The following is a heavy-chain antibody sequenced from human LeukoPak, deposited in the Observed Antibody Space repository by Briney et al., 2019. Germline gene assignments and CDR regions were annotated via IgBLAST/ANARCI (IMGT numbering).Heavy chain of an antibody. Sequence: GGSLRLSCAASGLTFSSYWMSWVRQAPGKGLEWVANIKQDGSEKYYVDSVKGRFTISRDNAKNSLYLQMNSLRAEDTAVYYCARYLYYYYYMDVWGKGTTVTISS. V-gene: IGHV3-7*01. CDR2: IKQDGSEK. J-gene: IGHJ6*03. CDR3: ARYLYYYYYMDV. CDR1: GLTFSSYW.